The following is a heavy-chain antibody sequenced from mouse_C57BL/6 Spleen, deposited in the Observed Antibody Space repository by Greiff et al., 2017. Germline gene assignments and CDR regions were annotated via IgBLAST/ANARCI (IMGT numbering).Heavy chain of an antibody. CDR1: GFTFSNYW. CDR2: IRLKSDNYAT. J-gene: IGHJ2*01. D-gene: IGHD2-4*01. V-gene: IGHV6-3*01. CDR3: TEDYDYAH. Sequence: EVKVVESGGGLVQPGGSMKLSCVASGFTFSNYWMNWVRQSPEKGLEWVAQIRLKSDNYATNYAESVKGRFTISREDAKSSVYLQMNNLRAEDTGIYYCTEDYDYAHWGQGTTLTVSS.